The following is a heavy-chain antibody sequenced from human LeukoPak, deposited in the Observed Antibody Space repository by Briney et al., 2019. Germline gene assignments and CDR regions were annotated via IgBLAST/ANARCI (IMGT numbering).Heavy chain of an antibody. V-gene: IGHV3-21*01. J-gene: IGHJ4*02. Sequence: GGSLRLSCAASGFTFSTHSMSWVRQSPGKGLEWVSSISSGSSHIYYADSMKGRFTISRDNAKNSLFLQMNSLRAEDTAVYYCARDFRTQRDGYSPPYHFDHWGQGALVTVSS. D-gene: IGHD5-24*01. CDR2: ISSGSSHI. CDR1: GFTFSTHS. CDR3: ARDFRTQRDGYSPPYHFDH.